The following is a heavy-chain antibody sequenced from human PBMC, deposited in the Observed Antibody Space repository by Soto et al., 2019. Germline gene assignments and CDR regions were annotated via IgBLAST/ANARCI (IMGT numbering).Heavy chain of an antibody. D-gene: IGHD3-3*01. CDR2: ISGSGGST. Sequence: GSLRLSCAASGFTFSSYAMSWVRQAPGKGLEWVSAISGSGGSTYYADSVKGRFTISRDNSKNTLYLQMNSLRAEDTAVYYCAKVPRKGVVIQDWFDPWGQGTLVTVSS. V-gene: IGHV3-23*01. J-gene: IGHJ5*02. CDR1: GFTFSSYA. CDR3: AKVPRKGVVIQDWFDP.